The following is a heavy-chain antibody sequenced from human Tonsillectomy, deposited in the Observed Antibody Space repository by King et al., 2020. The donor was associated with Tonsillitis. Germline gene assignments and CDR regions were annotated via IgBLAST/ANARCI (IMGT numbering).Heavy chain of an antibody. CDR3: ARADQRLPAGY. V-gene: IGHV4-34*01. CDR1: GGSFSGYY. J-gene: IGHJ4*02. D-gene: IGHD5-18*01. CDR2: INHSGST. Sequence: VQLQQWGAGLLKPSETLSLTCAVYGGSFSGYYWSWIRQPPGKGLEWIWEINHSGSTNYNPSLKSRVTISVDTSKNQFSLKLSSVTAADTAVYYCARADQRLPAGYWGQGTLVTVSS.